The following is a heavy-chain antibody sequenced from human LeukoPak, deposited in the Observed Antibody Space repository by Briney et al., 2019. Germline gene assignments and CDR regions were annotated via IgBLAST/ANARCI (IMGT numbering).Heavy chain of an antibody. CDR1: GFTFSSYS. J-gene: IGHJ4*02. CDR2: ISTSSSYI. Sequence: GGSLRLSCTASGFTFSSYSMNWVRQAPGKGLEWVSSISTSSSYIYYADSVKGRFTISRDNAKNSLYLQMNSLRGEDTAVYYCATGGVHYYDSSADYWGQGTLVTVSS. D-gene: IGHD3-22*01. V-gene: IGHV3-21*01. CDR3: ATGGVHYYDSSADY.